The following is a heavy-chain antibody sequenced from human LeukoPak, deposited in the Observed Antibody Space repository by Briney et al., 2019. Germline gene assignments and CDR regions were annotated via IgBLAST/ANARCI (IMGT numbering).Heavy chain of an antibody. CDR1: GFTFSSYG. CDR2: IYSGGST. Sequence: GRSLRLSCAASGFTFSSYGMHWVRQAPGKGLEWVSVIYSGGSTYYADSVKGRFTISRDNSKNTLYLQMNSLRAEDTAVYYCARDDIGTGYFDYWGQGTLVTVSS. V-gene: IGHV3-66*01. J-gene: IGHJ4*02. D-gene: IGHD1-14*01. CDR3: ARDDIGTGYFDY.